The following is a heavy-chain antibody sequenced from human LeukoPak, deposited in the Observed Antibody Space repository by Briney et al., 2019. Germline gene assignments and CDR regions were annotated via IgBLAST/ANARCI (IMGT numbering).Heavy chain of an antibody. V-gene: IGHV3-53*01. CDR1: GFTVSSNY. CDR3: ARDRGQGKFYFDY. D-gene: IGHD3-10*01. CDR2: IYSGGST. J-gene: IGHJ4*02. Sequence: GGSLRLSCAASGFTVSSNYMSWVRQAPGKGLEWVSVIYSGGSTYYADSVKGRFSISRDNSKNALYLQMNSLRVEDTAVYYCARDRGQGKFYFDYWGQGILVTVSS.